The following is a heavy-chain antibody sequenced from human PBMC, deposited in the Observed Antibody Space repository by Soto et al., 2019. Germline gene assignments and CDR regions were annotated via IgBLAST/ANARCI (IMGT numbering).Heavy chain of an antibody. J-gene: IGHJ6*02. CDR2: IYYSGST. D-gene: IGHD4-17*01. CDR1: GGSISSGGYY. V-gene: IGHV4-31*03. Sequence: SETLSLTCTVSGGSISSGGYYWSWIRQHPGKGLEWIGYIYYSGSTYYNPSLKSRVTISVDTSKNQFSLKLSSVTAADTAVYYCARVWGYGDPEEDYYYYYGMDVWGQGTTVTVSS. CDR3: ARVWGYGDPEEDYYYYYGMDV.